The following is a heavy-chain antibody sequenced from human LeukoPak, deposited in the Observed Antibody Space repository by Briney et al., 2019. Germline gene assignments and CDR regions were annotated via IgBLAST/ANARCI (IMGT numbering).Heavy chain of an antibody. CDR2: IYHSGST. CDR1: GYSISSGYY. V-gene: IGHV4-38-2*02. Sequence: KPSETLSLTCAVSGYSISSGYYWGWIRQPPGKGLEWIGSIYHSGSTHYNPSLKSRVTISVDTSKNQFSLKLSSVTAADTAVYYCAREEDIVVVPAALRHWGQGTLVTVSS. J-gene: IGHJ1*01. D-gene: IGHD2-2*01. CDR3: AREEDIVVVPAALRH.